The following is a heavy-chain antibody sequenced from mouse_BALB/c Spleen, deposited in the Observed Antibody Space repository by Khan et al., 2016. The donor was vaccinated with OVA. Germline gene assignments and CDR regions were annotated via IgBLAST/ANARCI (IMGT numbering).Heavy chain of an antibody. CDR3: SRNPYGVGYWYFDV. CDR2: IWGGGSI. D-gene: IGHD1-1*01. V-gene: IGHV2-6-4*01. Sequence: QVQLKESGPGLVAPSQSLSITCTVSGFSLSRYSIHWVRQPPGKGLEWLGMIWGGGSIDYNSALKSRLSISKDNSKSQVFLKMNILQTDDTAMYYCSRNPYGVGYWYFDVWGAGTTVTFSS. CDR1: GFSLSRYS. J-gene: IGHJ1*01.